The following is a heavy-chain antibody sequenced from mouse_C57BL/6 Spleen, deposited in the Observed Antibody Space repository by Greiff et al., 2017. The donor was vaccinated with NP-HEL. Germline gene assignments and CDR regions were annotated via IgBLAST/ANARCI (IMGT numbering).Heavy chain of an antibody. CDR1: GYSITSGYY. V-gene: IGHV3-6*01. CDR2: ISYDGST. Sequence: EVKLVESGPGLVKPSQSLSLTCSVTGYSITSGYYWNLIRQLPGNKLEWMGNISYDGSTNYNPSLKNRISITPDTSTNHAFLKVNSVTTEDTATYYCAREFYDAYPSWYFEVWGTGTTVTVAS. CDR3: AREFYDAYPSWYFEV. D-gene: IGHD2-3*01. J-gene: IGHJ1*03.